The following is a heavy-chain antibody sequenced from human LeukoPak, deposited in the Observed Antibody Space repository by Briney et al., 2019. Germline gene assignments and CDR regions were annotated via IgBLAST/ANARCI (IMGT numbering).Heavy chain of an antibody. Sequence: GGSLGLLPAVSGFTFSRYAICWVRQAPGKGLEWVSAISGGGGCTYYPDFVKGRFTISRENSKNMLYLQMNSLRAEDTAVYYCAKGVTVATRWYSDLWGQGTLVTVSS. CDR3: AKGVTVATRWYSDL. D-gene: IGHD4-17*01. V-gene: IGHV3-23*01. CDR2: ISGGGGCT. CDR1: GFTFSRYA. J-gene: IGHJ2*01.